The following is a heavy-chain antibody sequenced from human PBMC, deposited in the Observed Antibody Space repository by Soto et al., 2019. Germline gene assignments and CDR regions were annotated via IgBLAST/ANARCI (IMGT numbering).Heavy chain of an antibody. D-gene: IGHD6-19*01. V-gene: IGHV4-59*01. Sequence: SETLSLTCTVSGGSISSYYWSWIRQPPGKGLEWIGYIYYSGSTNYNPSLKSRVTISVDTSTSTVYMELSSLRSEDTAVYYCARGRGSSGWYIPLYYYYGMDVWGQGTTVTVS. CDR3: ARGRGSSGWYIPLYYYYGMDV. CDR2: IYYSGST. CDR1: GGSISSYY. J-gene: IGHJ6*02.